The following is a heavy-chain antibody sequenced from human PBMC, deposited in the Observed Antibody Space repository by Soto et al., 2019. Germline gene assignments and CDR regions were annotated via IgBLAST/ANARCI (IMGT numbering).Heavy chain of an antibody. Sequence: LKISCKGSGYSFTSYWIGWVRQMPGKGLEWMGIIYPGDSDTRYSPSFQGQVTISADKSISTAYLQWSSLKASDTAMYYCARSFYYGSGSVSAFDIWGQGTMVTVSS. V-gene: IGHV5-51*01. CDR3: ARSFYYGSGSVSAFDI. J-gene: IGHJ3*02. D-gene: IGHD3-10*01. CDR2: IYPGDSDT. CDR1: GYSFTSYW.